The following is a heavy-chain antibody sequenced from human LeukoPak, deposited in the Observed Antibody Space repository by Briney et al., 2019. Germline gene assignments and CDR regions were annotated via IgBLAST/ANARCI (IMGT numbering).Heavy chain of an antibody. CDR3: AREEWFDP. CDR2: IYYSGST. Sequence: SCAASGFTFSRFRMSWVRQPPGKGLIWIGSIYYSGSTYYNPSLESRVTISVDTSKNQFSLKLSSVTAADTAVYYCAREEWFDPWGQGTLVTVSS. V-gene: IGHV4-38-2*02. J-gene: IGHJ5*02. CDR1: GFTFSRFR.